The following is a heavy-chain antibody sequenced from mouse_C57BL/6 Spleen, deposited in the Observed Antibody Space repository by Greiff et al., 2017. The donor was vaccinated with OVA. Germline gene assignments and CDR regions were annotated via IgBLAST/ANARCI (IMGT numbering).Heavy chain of an antibody. Sequence: QVQLQQSGAELMKPGASVKLSCKATGYTFTGYWIEWVKQRPGHGLEWIGEILPGSGCTNYNEKFKGKATFTADTSSTTAYMQLSSLTTEDSAIDYCASSSTGYWWFDDWGKGTTVTVSA. CDR3: ASSSTGYWWFDD. V-gene: IGHV1-9*01. D-gene: IGHD4-1*02. J-gene: IGHJ1*03. CDR2: ILPGSGCT. CDR1: GYTFTGYW.